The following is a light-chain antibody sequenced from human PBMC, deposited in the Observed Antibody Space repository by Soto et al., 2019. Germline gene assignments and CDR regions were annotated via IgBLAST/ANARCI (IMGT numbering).Light chain of an antibody. CDR3: LLSYSGAHVV. V-gene: IGLV7-46*01. CDR1: TGAVTSGHY. CDR2: DTS. Sequence: QAVVTQEPSLTVSPGGTVTLTCGSSTGAVTSGHYPSWFQQKPGQAPRTLIYDTSNKHSWTPARFSGSLLGGKAALTLSCAQPEDEAEYYCLLSYSGAHVVFGGGTQLTVL. J-gene: IGLJ2*01.